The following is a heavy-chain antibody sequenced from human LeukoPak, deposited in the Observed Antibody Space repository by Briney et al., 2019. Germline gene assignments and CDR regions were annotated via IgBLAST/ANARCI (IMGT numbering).Heavy chain of an antibody. V-gene: IGHV1-69*05. CDR1: GGTFRSYA. J-gene: IGHJ6*03. CDR2: IVPMIGTA. D-gene: IGHD3-16*01. Sequence: ASVQVSCKASGGTFRSYAIIWVRQAPGQGLEWMGRIVPMIGTANYAQKFQGRVTIITDESTSTAYMELSSLRSEDTAVYYCARDGADHYMDVWGKGTTVTVSS. CDR3: ARDGADHYMDV.